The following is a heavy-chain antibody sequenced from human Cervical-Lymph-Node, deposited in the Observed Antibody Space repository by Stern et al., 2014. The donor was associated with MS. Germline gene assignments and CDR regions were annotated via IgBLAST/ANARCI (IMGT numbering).Heavy chain of an antibody. J-gene: IGHJ4*02. CDR2: IWYDGSNP. V-gene: IGHV3-33*01. CDR3: ASAYSSSHYYFDY. D-gene: IGHD6-13*01. Sequence: VQLLESGGGVVQPGRSLRLSCAASGFSFSRYAMHWVRQAPGKGLERVALIWYDGSNPYYADSVTGRFTISRDNFKNTLYLQMNSLRAEDTAVYYCASAYSSSHYYFDYWGQGTLVTVSS. CDR1: GFSFSRYA.